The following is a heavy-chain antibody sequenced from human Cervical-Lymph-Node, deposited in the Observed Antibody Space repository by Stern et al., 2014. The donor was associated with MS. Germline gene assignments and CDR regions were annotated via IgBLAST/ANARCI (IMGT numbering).Heavy chain of an antibody. CDR1: EYTHNNYL. CDR3: AVRYCSGGRCYSVPDV. Sequence: QLVQSGSEVKKPGASVKVSCKASEYTHNNYLIHWVRQAPGQRPDLMGVINPSGATNYAQKVQDRVTMTTDASTSTFYMELSRLRSEDTAVYYCAVRYCSGGRCYSVPDVWGQGTTVIVSS. V-gene: IGHV1-46*02. J-gene: IGHJ6*02. CDR2: INPSGAT. D-gene: IGHD2-15*01.